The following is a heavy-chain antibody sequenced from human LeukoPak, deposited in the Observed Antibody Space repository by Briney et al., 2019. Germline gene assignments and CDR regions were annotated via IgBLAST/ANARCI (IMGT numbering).Heavy chain of an antibody. CDR2: ISGSGSSA. Sequence: PGGSLRLSCEISGFTFSRFAMNWVRQAPGQGLEWISIISGSGSSAYYADSVKGRFIVSRGNFKNTVNLEMSSLRVEDTAVYYCVPEGFDIWGQGKMVTVSS. V-gene: IGHV3-23*01. CDR3: VPEGFDI. J-gene: IGHJ3*02. CDR1: GFTFSRFA.